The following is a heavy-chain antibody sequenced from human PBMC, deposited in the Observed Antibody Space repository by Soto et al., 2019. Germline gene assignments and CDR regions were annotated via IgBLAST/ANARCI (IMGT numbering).Heavy chain of an antibody. CDR1: GDSVANNSAG. Sequence: SQTFSLTSVISGDSVANNSAGWNWIRQSPSRGLEGLGRTYSKSKSNNDYALSVKSRITINPDTSKNQFSLHLYSVTHEDTAVYYCTGITWFRGMDVWGQGTPVTVSS. V-gene: IGHV6-1*01. CDR3: TGITWFRGMDV. J-gene: IGHJ6*02. D-gene: IGHD3-10*01. CDR2: TYSKSKSNN.